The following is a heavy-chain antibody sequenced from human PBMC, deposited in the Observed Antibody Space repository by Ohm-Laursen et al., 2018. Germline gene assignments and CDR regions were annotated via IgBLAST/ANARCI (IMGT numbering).Heavy chain of an antibody. D-gene: IGHD6-19*01. CDR3: ARGFSGWWGRIDY. CDR1: GGSFSGYY. Sequence: PSQTLSLTWTVYGGSFSGYYWNWIRQPPGKGLEWIGEINHSRGTKYNSSFKSRVTISVDTSKNQFSLKLSSVTAADTAVYYCARGFSGWWGRIDYWGQGILVTVSS. J-gene: IGHJ4*02. V-gene: IGHV4-34*01. CDR2: INHSRGT.